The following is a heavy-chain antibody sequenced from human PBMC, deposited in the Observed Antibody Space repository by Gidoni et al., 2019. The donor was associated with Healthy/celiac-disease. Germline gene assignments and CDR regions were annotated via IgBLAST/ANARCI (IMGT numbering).Heavy chain of an antibody. J-gene: IGHJ4*02. CDR3: ARGPRYCSGGSCYSNYFDY. CDR1: GYSIRSGYY. CDR2: IFHSGST. Sequence: QVQLQESGPGLVQPSETLSLTCAVSGYSIRSGYYWGWLRQPPGKGLEWIGSIFHSGSTYYNPSLKNRITISVERSKNQFSLKLSSVTAADTAVYYCARGPRYCSGGSCYSNYFDYWGQGTLVTVSS. D-gene: IGHD2-15*01. V-gene: IGHV4-38-2*01.